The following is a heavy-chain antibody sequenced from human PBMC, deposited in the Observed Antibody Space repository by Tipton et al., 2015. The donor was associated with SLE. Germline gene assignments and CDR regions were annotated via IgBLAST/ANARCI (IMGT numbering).Heavy chain of an antibody. V-gene: IGHV4-31*03. Sequence: TLSLTCTVSGGSISNYYWSWIRQHPGKGLEWIGHIYYSGGTYYNPSLKSRVTISLDTSKTQFSLKLNSVTAADTAVYYCAIDYGGNHRAHDIWGQGTVVTVSS. CDR3: AIDYGGNHRAHDI. CDR2: IYYSGGT. J-gene: IGHJ3*02. CDR1: GGSISNYY. D-gene: IGHD4-23*01.